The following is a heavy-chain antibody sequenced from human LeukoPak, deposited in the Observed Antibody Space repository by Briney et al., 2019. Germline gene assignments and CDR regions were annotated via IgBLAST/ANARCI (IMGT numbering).Heavy chain of an antibody. CDR3: ARRGEVAGYTDWFDP. CDR1: GGSISSYY. J-gene: IGHJ5*02. D-gene: IGHD6-19*01. Sequence: SEPLSLTCTVSGGSISSYYWSWIRQPPGKGLEWIGYIYYSGSTNYNPSLKSRVTISVDTSKNQFSLKLSSVTAADTAVYYCARRGEVAGYTDWFDPWGQGTLLTASS. V-gene: IGHV4-59*08. CDR2: IYYSGST.